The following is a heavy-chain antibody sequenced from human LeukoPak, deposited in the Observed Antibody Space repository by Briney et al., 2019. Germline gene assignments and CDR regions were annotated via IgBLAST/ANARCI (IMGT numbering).Heavy chain of an antibody. CDR3: ARLPGSRLTRICFGNDAFDV. V-gene: IGHV5-51*01. Sequence: LGESLMISCKCSAYSFSSYLIAWVRQMPGKGLEGMGMIYPTDSDTRYSPSFPGQVIMSVDKSISTAYLHWSSLKAADTAMYYCARLPGSRLTRICFGNDAFDVWGQGTMVTVSS. CDR1: AYSFSSYL. D-gene: IGHD6-13*01. J-gene: IGHJ3*01. CDR2: IYPTDSDT.